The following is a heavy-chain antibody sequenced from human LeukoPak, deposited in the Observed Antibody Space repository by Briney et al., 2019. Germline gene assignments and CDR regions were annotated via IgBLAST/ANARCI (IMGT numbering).Heavy chain of an antibody. J-gene: IGHJ6*03. V-gene: IGHV3-30*02. CDR3: AKDRLWFGEEGNYMDV. Sequence: PGGSLRLSCAASGFTFSSYGMHWVRQAPGKRLEWVAFIRYDGSNKYYADSVKGRFTISRDNSKNTLYLQMNSLRAEDTAVYYCAKDRLWFGEEGNYMDVWGKGTTVTVSS. CDR1: GFTFSSYG. CDR2: IRYDGSNK. D-gene: IGHD3-10*01.